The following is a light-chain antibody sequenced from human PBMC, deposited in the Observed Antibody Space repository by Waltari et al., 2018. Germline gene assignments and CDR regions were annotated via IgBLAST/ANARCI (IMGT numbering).Light chain of an antibody. V-gene: IGLV1-40*01. Sequence: QSVLTQPPSVSGAPGRRVTVSCTGIGCNLRAGYDVHCYLQLPGTAPKLLILGNHNRPSGVPDRFSASKSDTSASLAITGLQAEDEADYYCQSYDSSLSGVFFGGGTKLTVL. CDR2: GNH. J-gene: IGLJ2*01. CDR3: QSYDSSLSGVF. CDR1: GCNLRAGYD.